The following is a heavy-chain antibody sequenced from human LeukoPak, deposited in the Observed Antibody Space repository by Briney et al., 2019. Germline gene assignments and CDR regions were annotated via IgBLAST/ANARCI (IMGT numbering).Heavy chain of an antibody. Sequence: SETLSLTCTVSGGSISSGGYYWSWIRQHPGKGLEWIGYIYYSGSTYYNPSLKSRVTISVDTSKNQYSLKLSSVTAADTAVYYCARDTTIWGTHAFDIWGQGTMVTVSS. CDR3: ARDTTIWGTHAFDI. J-gene: IGHJ3*02. D-gene: IGHD5-24*01. CDR1: GGSISSGGYY. CDR2: IYYSGST. V-gene: IGHV4-31*03.